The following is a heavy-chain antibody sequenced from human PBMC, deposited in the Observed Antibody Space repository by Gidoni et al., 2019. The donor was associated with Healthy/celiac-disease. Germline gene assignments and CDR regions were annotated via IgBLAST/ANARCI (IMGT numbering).Heavy chain of an antibody. CDR3: AHSSDTAMVSYYFDY. CDR1: GFSLSTSGVG. J-gene: IGHJ4*02. V-gene: IGHV2-5*01. D-gene: IGHD5-18*01. CDR2: IYWNDDK. Sequence: QITLKESGPTLVKPTQTLTLTCTFSGFSLSTSGVGVGWIRQPPGKALEWLALIYWNDDKRYSPSLKSRLTITKDTSKNQVVLTMTNMDPVDTATYYCAHSSDTAMVSYYFDYWGQGTLVTVSS.